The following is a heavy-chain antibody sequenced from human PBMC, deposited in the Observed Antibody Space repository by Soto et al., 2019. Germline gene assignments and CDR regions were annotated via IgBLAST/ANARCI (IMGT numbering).Heavy chain of an antibody. CDR1: GFTVSRNY. CDR2: IYSGGST. Sequence: GGSLRLSCAASGFTVSRNYMNWVRQAPGKGLEWVSVIYSGGSTYYADSVKGRFTISRHNSKNTLYLQMNSLRAEDTAVYYCAKDRLRITMVRGVPSYGMDVWGQGTTVTVSS. D-gene: IGHD3-10*01. V-gene: IGHV3-53*01. J-gene: IGHJ6*02. CDR3: AKDRLRITMVRGVPSYGMDV.